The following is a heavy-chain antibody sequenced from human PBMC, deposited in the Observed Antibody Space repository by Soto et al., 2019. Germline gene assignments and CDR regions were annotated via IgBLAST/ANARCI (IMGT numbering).Heavy chain of an antibody. J-gene: IGHJ5*02. CDR2: IYHSGST. Sequence: SETLSFTCTVSGGSVSSGSYHWGWIRQPPGKGLEWIGYIYHSGSTNYNPSLKSRVTISVDTSKNQFSLSLTSVTAADTAVYYCARLSAAWFDPWGQGTLVTVSS. D-gene: IGHD6-19*01. V-gene: IGHV4-61*01. CDR3: ARLSAAWFDP. CDR1: GGSVSSGSYH.